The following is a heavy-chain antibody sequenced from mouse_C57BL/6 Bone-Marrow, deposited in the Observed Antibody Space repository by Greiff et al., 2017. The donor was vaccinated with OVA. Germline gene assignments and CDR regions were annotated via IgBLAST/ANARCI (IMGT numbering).Heavy chain of an antibody. CDR2: IDPSDSET. D-gene: IGHD2-2*01. Sequence: VQLQQPGAELVRPGSSVKLSCKASGYTFTSYWMHWVKQRPIQGLEWIGNIDPSDSETHYNQKFKDKATLTVDKSSSTAYMQLSSLTSEDSAVYYCALWLREDYFDYWGQGTTLTVSS. CDR3: ALWLREDYFDY. V-gene: IGHV1-52*01. CDR1: GYTFTSYW. J-gene: IGHJ2*01.